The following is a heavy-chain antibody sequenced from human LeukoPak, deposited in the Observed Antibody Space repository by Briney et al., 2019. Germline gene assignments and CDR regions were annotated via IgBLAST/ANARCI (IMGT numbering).Heavy chain of an antibody. CDR1: GFTFSSHG. CDR3: AKTVRYFDWLLSPFDY. D-gene: IGHD3-9*01. CDR2: ISYDGSNK. V-gene: IGHV3-30*18. J-gene: IGHJ4*02. Sequence: GGSLRLSCAASGFTFSSHGMHWVRQAPGKGLEWVAVISYDGSNKYYADSVKGRFTISRDNSKNTLYLQMNSLRAEDTAVYYCAKTVRYFDWLLSPFDYWGQGTLVTVSS.